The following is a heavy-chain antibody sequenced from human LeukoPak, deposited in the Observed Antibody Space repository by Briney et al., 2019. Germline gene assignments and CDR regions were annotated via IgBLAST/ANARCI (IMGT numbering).Heavy chain of an antibody. V-gene: IGHV4-39*07. CDR3: ARGSSGTFDY. CDR1: GGSISSSSYY. J-gene: IGHJ4*02. D-gene: IGHD1-26*01. CDR2: IYYSGST. Sequence: KTSETLSLTCTVSGGSISSSSYYWGWIRQPPGKGLEWIGSIYYSGSTYYNPSLKSRVTISVDTSKNQFSLKLSSVTAADTAVYYCARGSSGTFDYWGQGTLVTVSS.